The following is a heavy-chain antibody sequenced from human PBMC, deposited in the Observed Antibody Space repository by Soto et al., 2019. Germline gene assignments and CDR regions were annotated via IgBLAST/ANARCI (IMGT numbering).Heavy chain of an antibody. D-gene: IGHD1-26*01. V-gene: IGHV3-23*01. CDR1: GFTFSSYS. J-gene: IGHJ4*02. CDR3: AKEERGSYYSPLDY. CDR2: ISGSGGST. Sequence: PGGSLRLSCAASGFTFSSYSMSWVRQAPGKGLEWVSAISGSGGSTYYADSVKGRFTISRDNSKNTLYLQMNSLRAEDTAVYYCAKEERGSYYSPLDYWGQGTLVTVSS.